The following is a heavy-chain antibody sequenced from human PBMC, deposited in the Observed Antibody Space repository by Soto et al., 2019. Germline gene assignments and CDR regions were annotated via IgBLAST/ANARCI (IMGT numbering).Heavy chain of an antibody. D-gene: IGHD3-10*01. CDR3: ARVELFYYYGMDV. J-gene: IGHJ6*02. Sequence: ASETLSLTCAVYGGSFSGYYWSWIRQPPGKGLEWIGEINHSGSTNYNPSLKSRVTISVDTSKNQFSLKLSSVTAADTAVYYCARVELFYYYGMDVWGQGTTVTVSS. CDR2: INHSGST. V-gene: IGHV4-34*01. CDR1: GGSFSGYY.